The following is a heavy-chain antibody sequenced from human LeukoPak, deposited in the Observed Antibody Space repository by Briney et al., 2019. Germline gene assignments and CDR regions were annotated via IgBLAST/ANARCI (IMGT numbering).Heavy chain of an antibody. J-gene: IGHJ4*02. D-gene: IGHD3-16*01. CDR1: GFTFSSYW. Sequence: GGSLRLSCAASGFTFSSYWMHWVRQAPGKGLVWVSHINTDGSSTTYADSVKGRFTISRDNAKNTLYLQMISLRAEDTAVYYCARWGRYGAGDYWGQGTLVTVSS. V-gene: IGHV3-74*01. CDR2: INTDGSST. CDR3: ARWGRYGAGDY.